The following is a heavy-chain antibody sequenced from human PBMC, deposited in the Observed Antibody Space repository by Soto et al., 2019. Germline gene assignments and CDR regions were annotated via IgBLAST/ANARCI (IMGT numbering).Heavy chain of an antibody. CDR2: IRSKGNNYAT. Sequence: EVQLAESGGGLVQPGGSLKLSCAASGFTFSGSAMHWVRQASGKGLEWVGRIRSKGNNYATAYGESLKGSFTISRDDSKNTAYLQMNSLNTEDTAVYYCSRQASDFWSGKPQYYMDVWGKGTTVTVSS. CDR1: GFTFSGSA. CDR3: SRQASDFWSGKPQYYMDV. J-gene: IGHJ6*03. V-gene: IGHV3-73*01. D-gene: IGHD3-3*01.